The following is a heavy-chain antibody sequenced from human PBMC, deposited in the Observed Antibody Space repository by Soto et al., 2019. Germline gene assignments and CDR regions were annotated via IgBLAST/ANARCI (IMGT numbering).Heavy chain of an antibody. CDR3: ARLRVEWLQDYYYYYMDV. J-gene: IGHJ6*03. CDR2: IYYSGST. CDR1: GGSISSYY. Sequence: SETLSLTCTVSGGSISSYYWSWIRQPPGKGLEWIGYIYYSGSTNYNPSLKSRVTISVDTSKNQFSLKLSSVTAADTAVYYCARLRVEWLQDYYYYYMDVWGKGTTVTVSS. D-gene: IGHD3-3*01. V-gene: IGHV4-59*08.